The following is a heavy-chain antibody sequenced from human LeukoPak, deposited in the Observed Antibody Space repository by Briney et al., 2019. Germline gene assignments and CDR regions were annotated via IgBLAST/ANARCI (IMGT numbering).Heavy chain of an antibody. CDR2: ISGSGGST. Sequence: PGGSLRLSCAASGFTFSSYAMSWVRQAPGKGLEWVSAISGSGGSTYYADSVKGRFTISRDNSKNTLCLQMNSLKAEDTAVYYCARVLGGSYHFDYWGQGTLVTVSS. CDR3: ARVLGGSYHFDY. V-gene: IGHV3-23*01. J-gene: IGHJ4*02. CDR1: GFTFSSYA. D-gene: IGHD1-26*01.